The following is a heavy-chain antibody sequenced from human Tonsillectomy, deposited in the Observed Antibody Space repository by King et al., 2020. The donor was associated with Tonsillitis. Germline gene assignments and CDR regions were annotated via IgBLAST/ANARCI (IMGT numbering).Heavy chain of an antibody. CDR1: GFTFSNAW. V-gene: IGHV3-15*01. Sequence: VQLVESGGGLVKPGGSLRLSCAASGFTFSNAWMSWVRQAPGKGLEWVGRIKSKTDGGTTDYAAPVKGRFXISRDDSKNXLYLQMNSLKXEDTAVYYCXTXXRGXXFXXXYXXIDYWGQXTXVTVXX. J-gene: IGHJ4*02. CDR2: IKSKTDGGTT. CDR3: XTXXRGXXFXXXYXXIDY. D-gene: IGHD3-10*01.